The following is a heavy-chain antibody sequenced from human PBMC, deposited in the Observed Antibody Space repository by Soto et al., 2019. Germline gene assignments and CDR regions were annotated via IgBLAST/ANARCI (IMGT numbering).Heavy chain of an antibody. J-gene: IGHJ4*02. Sequence: PSETLSLTCTVSGGSISSATYYWIWIRQQPGKDLEWIGYIYYSGSTYYNTSLKSRLSISMDTSKNQFSLRLSSVTAADTAVYYCARGKTVAAAGPFDYWGQGTLVTVSS. CDR2: IYYSGST. D-gene: IGHD6-13*01. CDR3: ARGKTVAAAGPFDY. CDR1: GGSISSATYY. V-gene: IGHV4-30-4*02.